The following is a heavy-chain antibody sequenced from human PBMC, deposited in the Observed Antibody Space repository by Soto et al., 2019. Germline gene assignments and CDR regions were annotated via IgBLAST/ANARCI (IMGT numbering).Heavy chain of an antibody. V-gene: IGHV1-18*01. CDR3: ARLGCSGGSCITDAFDI. D-gene: IGHD2-15*01. CDR1: GYTFTSYG. Sequence: ASVKVYCKASGYTFTSYGISWVRQAPGQGLEWMGWISAYNGNTNYAQKLQGRVTMTTDTSTSTAYMELRSLRSDDRAVYYCARLGCSGGSCITDAFDIWGQGTMVTVSS. J-gene: IGHJ3*02. CDR2: ISAYNGNT.